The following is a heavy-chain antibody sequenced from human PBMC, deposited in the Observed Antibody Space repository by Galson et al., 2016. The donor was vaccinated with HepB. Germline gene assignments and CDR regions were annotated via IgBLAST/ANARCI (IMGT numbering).Heavy chain of an antibody. Sequence: SETLSLTCTVSGASVTTNIYYWGWIRQSPGRGLEWIGTLYSGGNSYQNPSLKSRVVVSVDTSKNHFSLKLTSMTAADTAVYFCVSGGWYRNDYWGQGTLVTVSS. CDR3: VSGGWYRNDY. CDR2: LYSGGNS. CDR1: GASVTTNIYY. J-gene: IGHJ4*02. V-gene: IGHV4-39*07. D-gene: IGHD6-19*01.